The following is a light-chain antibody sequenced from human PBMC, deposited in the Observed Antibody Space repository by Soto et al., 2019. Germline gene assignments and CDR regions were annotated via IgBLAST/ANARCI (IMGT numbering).Light chain of an antibody. CDR1: SSNIGAGYA. CDR2: DDN. J-gene: IGLJ2*01. CDR3: QSYDNSHDWDVV. V-gene: IGLV1-40*01. Sequence: QSVLTQPPSVSGAPGQRITISCTGSSSNIGAGYAVHWYQQLPGTAPKLLISDDNNRPSGVADRFSSSKSGTSASLAITGLEAEDEADYYCQSYDNSHDWDVVFGGGTQLTVL.